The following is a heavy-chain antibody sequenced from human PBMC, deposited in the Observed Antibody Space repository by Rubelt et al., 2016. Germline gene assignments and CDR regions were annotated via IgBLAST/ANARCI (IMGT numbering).Heavy chain of an antibody. CDR3: ARDNSNYVVSYNWFDA. D-gene: IGHD4-11*01. Sequence: EVQLLESGGGLVQPGGSLRLSCAASGFTFSSYSMNWVRQAPGKGLEWVSYISSSSSTIYYADSVKGRFTISRDNAKNSVYLQMSRLRGEETAVYYCARDNSNYVVSYNWFDAWGQGTLVTVSS. V-gene: IGHV3-48*04. CDR2: ISSSSSTI. CDR1: GFTFSSYS. J-gene: IGHJ5*02.